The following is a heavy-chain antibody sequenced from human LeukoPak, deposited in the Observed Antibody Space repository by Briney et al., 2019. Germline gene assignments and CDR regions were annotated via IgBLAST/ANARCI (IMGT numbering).Heavy chain of an antibody. V-gene: IGHV3-11*06. Sequence: PGGSLRLSCAAPGFTFSDYYMSWIRQAPGKGLEWVSYISSSSSYTNYADSVKGRFTISRDNAKNSLYLQMNSLRAEDTAVYYCARDGSGLDAFDIWGQGTMVTVSS. CDR3: ARDGSGLDAFDI. D-gene: IGHD3-10*01. CDR1: GFTFSDYY. J-gene: IGHJ3*02. CDR2: ISSSSSYT.